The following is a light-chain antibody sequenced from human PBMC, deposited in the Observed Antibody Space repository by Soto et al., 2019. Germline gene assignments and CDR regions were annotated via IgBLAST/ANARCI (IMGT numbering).Light chain of an antibody. CDR2: GAS. V-gene: IGKV3-15*01. J-gene: IGKJ5*01. CDR3: QQYNHWRSIS. Sequence: EIVLTQSPGTLSLSPGERATLSCRTSQSVSSNLAWYQQKPGQAPRLLIYGASTRAADIPAKFSGSGSGTDFTLTISSLQSEDFAVYYCQQYNHWRSISFGQGTRLEIK. CDR1: QSVSSN.